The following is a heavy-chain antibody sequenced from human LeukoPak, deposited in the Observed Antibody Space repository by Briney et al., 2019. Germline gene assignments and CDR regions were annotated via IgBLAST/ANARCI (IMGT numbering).Heavy chain of an antibody. J-gene: IGHJ4*02. CDR3: ARGPDPYVVAATTFDY. CDR1: GFTFSSFW. D-gene: IGHD2-15*01. V-gene: IGHV4-34*01. Sequence: GSLRLSCAVSGFTFSSFWMHWIRQPPGKGLEWIGEINHSGSTNYNPSLKSRVTISVDTSKNQFSLKLSSVTAADTAVYYCARGPDPYVVAATTFDYWGQGTLVTVSS. CDR2: INHSGST.